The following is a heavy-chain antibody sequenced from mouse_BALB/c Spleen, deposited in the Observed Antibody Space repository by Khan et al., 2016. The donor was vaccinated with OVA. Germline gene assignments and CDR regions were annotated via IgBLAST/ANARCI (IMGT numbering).Heavy chain of an antibody. V-gene: IGHV1S135*01. CDR2: IDPYNGGT. D-gene: IGHD1-1*01. CDR3: GRTDYYGSSYYFDY. CDR1: GYSFTDYN. Sequence: VQLQQSGPELVKPGASVKVSCKASGYSFTDYNMFWVKQSHGKSLEWIGYIDPYNGGTSYNQKFKGKATLTVDKSSSTAFMPLSSLTSEDSAVFYCGRTDYYGSSYYFDYWGQGTTLTVSS. J-gene: IGHJ2*01.